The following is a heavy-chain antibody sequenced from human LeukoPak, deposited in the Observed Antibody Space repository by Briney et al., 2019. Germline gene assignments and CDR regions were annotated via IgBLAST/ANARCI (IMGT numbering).Heavy chain of an antibody. CDR3: AKSIAAAGTSVLDY. D-gene: IGHD6-13*01. CDR2: ISGSGGST. Sequence: PGGSLRLSCAASGFTFSSYAMSWVRQAPGKGLEWVSAISGSGGSTYYADSVKGRFTISRGNSKNTLYLQMNSLRAEDTAVYYCAKSIAAAGTSVLDYWGQGTLVTVSS. J-gene: IGHJ4*02. CDR1: GFTFSSYA. V-gene: IGHV3-23*01.